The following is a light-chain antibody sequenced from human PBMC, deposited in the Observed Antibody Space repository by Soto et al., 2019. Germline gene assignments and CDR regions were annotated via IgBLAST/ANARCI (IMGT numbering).Light chain of an antibody. CDR2: GAS. CDR1: QSVSSSY. V-gene: IGKV3-20*01. Sequence: EIVLTQSPGTLYLSPGERATLSCRASQSVSSSYLAWHQQKPGQAPRLLIYGASSRATGIPNRFSGSVSGTDFTLTIRGLGPEAFAVYACQQYGSSTRTFGQGTQVDIK. J-gene: IGKJ1*01. CDR3: QQYGSSTRT.